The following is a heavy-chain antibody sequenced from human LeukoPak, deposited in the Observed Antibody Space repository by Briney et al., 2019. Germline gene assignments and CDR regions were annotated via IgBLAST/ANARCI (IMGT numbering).Heavy chain of an antibody. D-gene: IGHD5-12*01. Sequence: PGRSLRLFCAASGFTFRSYWMSWVRQAPGKGLEWVAKIKQDGSEKYYVDSVKGRFTISRDNAKNSLYLQMNSLRAEDTAVYYGARKGYSGYDSFDYWGREPWSPSPQ. CDR3: ARKGYSGYDSFDY. CDR2: IKQDGSEK. J-gene: IGHJ4*02. V-gene: IGHV3-7*05. CDR1: GFTFRSYW.